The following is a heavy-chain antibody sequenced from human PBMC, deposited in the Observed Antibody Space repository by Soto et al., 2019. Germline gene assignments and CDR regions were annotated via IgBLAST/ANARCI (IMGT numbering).Heavy chain of an antibody. J-gene: IGHJ5*02. CDR1: GFDFGDFA. V-gene: IGHV3-9*01. D-gene: IGHD3-9*01. CDR3: ARAPKLVTHSFDP. CDR2: IEWNSGSV. Sequence: PGGSLRLSCAVCGFDFGDFAMHWVRQPPGKGLEWVSGIEWNSGSVAYGDSVKGRVTVSRDTASNSLYMDLSSLKIEDTAFYYCARAPKLVTHSFDPWGQGSLVTVSS.